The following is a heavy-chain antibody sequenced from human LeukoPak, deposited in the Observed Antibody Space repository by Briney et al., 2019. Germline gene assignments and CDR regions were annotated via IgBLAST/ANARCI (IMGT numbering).Heavy chain of an antibody. V-gene: IGHV4-30-4*01. D-gene: IGHD3-22*01. CDR1: GGSIRSGDHY. CDR2: IYYSGST. CDR3: ARDRRNSSPCFDY. J-gene: IGHJ4*02. Sequence: SETLSLPFTVSGGSIRSGDHYWSWIRQPPGQGLEWIGHIYYSGSTYYNPSLKSRVSIAVDTSKNQFSLKLSSVTAADTAVYYCARDRRNSSPCFDYWGQGSLVTVSS.